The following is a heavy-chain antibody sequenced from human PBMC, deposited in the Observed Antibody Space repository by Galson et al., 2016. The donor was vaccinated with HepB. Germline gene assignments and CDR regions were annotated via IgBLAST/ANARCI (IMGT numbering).Heavy chain of an antibody. J-gene: IGHJ4*02. V-gene: IGHV4-30-2*01. CDR3: ALLSLIRGGNGGALEY. Sequence: TLSLTCDVSGGSITSDGYSWTWIRQPPGKGLEWIGYIYYSGDTHYNPSLKSRLTMSVARSRNQFSLKLTSVTAADTAVYYCALLSLIRGGNGGALEYWGQGALVTVSS. CDR2: IYYSGDT. CDR1: GGSITSDGYS. D-gene: IGHD3-10*01.